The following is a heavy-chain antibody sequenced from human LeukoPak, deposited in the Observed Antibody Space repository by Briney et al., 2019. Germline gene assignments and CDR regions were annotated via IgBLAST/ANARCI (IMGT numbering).Heavy chain of an antibody. CDR1: GFTFSSYA. CDR3: ATCHLSSFIWGCSGGNY. Sequence: PGGSLRLSCAASGFTFSSYAMSWVRQAPGKGLEWVSGISGSGGSTYYADSVKGRFTISRDNYKNTLYLQMNSLRSEDTAVYYCATCHLSSFIWGCSGGNYWGQGTLVTVSS. J-gene: IGHJ4*02. D-gene: IGHD2-15*01. V-gene: IGHV3-23*01. CDR2: ISGSGGST.